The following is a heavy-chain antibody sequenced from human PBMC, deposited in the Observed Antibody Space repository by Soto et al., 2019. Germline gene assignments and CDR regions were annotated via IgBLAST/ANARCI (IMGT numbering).Heavy chain of an antibody. V-gene: IGHV3-23*01. CDR2: ISGSGGST. D-gene: IGHD2-2*02. CDR3: AKGGPLLYPVFYYYYMDV. Sequence: GGSLRLSCAASGFTFSSYAMSWVRQAPGKGLEWVSAISGSGGSTYYADSVKGRFTISRDNCKNTLYLEMNSLRAEDTAVYYCAKGGPLLYPVFYYYYMDVWGKGTTVTVSS. J-gene: IGHJ6*03. CDR1: GFTFSSYA.